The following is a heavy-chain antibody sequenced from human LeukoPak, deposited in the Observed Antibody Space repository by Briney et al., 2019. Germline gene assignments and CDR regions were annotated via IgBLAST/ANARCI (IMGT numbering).Heavy chain of an antibody. J-gene: IGHJ4*02. Sequence: SEALSLTCTVSGYSISNSYYWGWIRQPPGKGLEWIGSIYHSGSTYYNPSLKSRVTISVDTSKNQFSLKLSSVTAADTAVYYCARECAVAGTPSCFDYWGQGTLVTVSS. D-gene: IGHD6-19*01. CDR2: IYHSGST. V-gene: IGHV4-38-2*02. CDR3: ARECAVAGTPSCFDY. CDR1: GYSISNSYY.